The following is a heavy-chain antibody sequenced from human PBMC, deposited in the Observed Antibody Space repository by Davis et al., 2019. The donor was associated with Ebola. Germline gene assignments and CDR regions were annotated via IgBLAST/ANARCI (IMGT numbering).Heavy chain of an antibody. V-gene: IGHV3-30-3*01. J-gene: IGHJ3*02. Sequence: PGGSLRLSCAASGFTFSSYAMHWVRQAPGKGLEWVAVISYDGSNKYYADSVKGQFTISRDNSKNTLYLQMNSLRAEDTAVYYCARDIGGGGAFDIWGQGTMVTVSS. CDR2: ISYDGSNK. D-gene: IGHD1-26*01. CDR1: GFTFSSYA. CDR3: ARDIGGGGAFDI.